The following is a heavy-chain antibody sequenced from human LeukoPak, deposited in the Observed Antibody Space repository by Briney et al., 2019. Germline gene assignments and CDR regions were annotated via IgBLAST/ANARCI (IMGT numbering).Heavy chain of an antibody. CDR2: ISSSSSTI. J-gene: IGHJ4*02. CDR3: ARSRNYFDY. CDR1: GFTSSSSG. Sequence: GGSLRLSCAASGFTSSSSGMNWVRQAPGKGLEWVSYISSSSSTICYADSVKGRLTISRDNAKNSLYLQMNSLRDEDTAVYYCARSRNYFDYWGQGTLVTVSS. V-gene: IGHV3-48*02. D-gene: IGHD1-1*01.